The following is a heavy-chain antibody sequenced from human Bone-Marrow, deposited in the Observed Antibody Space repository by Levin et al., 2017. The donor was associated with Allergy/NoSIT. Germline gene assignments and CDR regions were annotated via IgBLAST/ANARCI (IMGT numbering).Heavy chain of an antibody. CDR3: ARDMAWMQLWRRFDY. CDR2: ISYDGSNK. Sequence: GGSLRLSCAASGFTFRSYAMHWVRQAPGKGLEWVAVISYDGSNKYYADSVKGRFTISRDNSKNTLYLQMNSLRAEDTAMYYCARDMAWMQLWRRFDYWGQGTLVTVSS. V-gene: IGHV3-30-3*01. J-gene: IGHJ4*02. D-gene: IGHD5-18*01. CDR1: GFTFRSYA.